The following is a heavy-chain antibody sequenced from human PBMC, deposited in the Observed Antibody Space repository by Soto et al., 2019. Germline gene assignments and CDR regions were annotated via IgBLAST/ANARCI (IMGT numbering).Heavy chain of an antibody. V-gene: IGHV3-33*01. Sequence: HPGGSLRLSCAASGFTFSSYGMHWVRQAPGKGLEWVAVIWYDGSNKYYADSVKGRFTISRDNSKNTLYLQMNSLRAEDTAVYYCARDGGYSQYWYYGMDVWGQGATVTVSS. CDR1: GFTFSSYG. J-gene: IGHJ6*02. D-gene: IGHD2-15*01. CDR2: IWYDGSNK. CDR3: ARDGGYSQYWYYGMDV.